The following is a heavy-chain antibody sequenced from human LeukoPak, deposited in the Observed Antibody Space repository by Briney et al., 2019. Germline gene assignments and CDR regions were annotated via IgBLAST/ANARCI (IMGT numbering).Heavy chain of an antibody. D-gene: IGHD5-12*01. Sequence: KPSETLSLTCTVSGGSVSSYYWSWIRQPAGKGLEWIGRIYTSGSTDYNPSLKSRVTMSVDTSKKQFSLKLSSVTAADTAVYYCARDGGYSGYDLGYWGQGTLVTVSS. CDR1: GGSVSSYY. V-gene: IGHV4-4*07. CDR3: ARDGGYSGYDLGY. J-gene: IGHJ4*02. CDR2: IYTSGST.